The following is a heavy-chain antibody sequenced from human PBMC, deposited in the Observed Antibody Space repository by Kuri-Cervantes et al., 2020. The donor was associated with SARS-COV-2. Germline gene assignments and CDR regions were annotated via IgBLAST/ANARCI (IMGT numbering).Heavy chain of an antibody. Sequence: LSLTCAASGFTFSSYWMSWVRQAPGKGPEWVANIKQDGSEKYYVDSVKGRFTISRDNAKNSLYLQMNSLRAEDTAVYYCAKYSSSSGWYYYYMDVWGKGTTVTVSS. CDR1: GFTFSSYW. D-gene: IGHD6-6*01. CDR2: IKQDGSEK. V-gene: IGHV3-7*01. CDR3: AKYSSSSGWYYYYMDV. J-gene: IGHJ6*03.